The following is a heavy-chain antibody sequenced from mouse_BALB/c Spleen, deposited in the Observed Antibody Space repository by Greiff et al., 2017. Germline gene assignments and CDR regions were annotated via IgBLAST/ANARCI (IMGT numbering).Heavy chain of an antibody. D-gene: IGHD1-1*01. J-gene: IGHJ1*01. CDR1: GFTFSSYA. CDR3: ARVPITTVVPYWYFDV. V-gene: IGHV5-6-5*01. Sequence: DGMLVESGGGLVKPGGSLKLSCAASGFTFSSYAMSWVRQTPEKRLEWVASISSGGSTYYPDSVKGRFTISRDNARNILYLQMSSLRSEDTAMYYCARVPITTVVPYWYFDVWGAGTTVTVSS. CDR2: ISSGGST.